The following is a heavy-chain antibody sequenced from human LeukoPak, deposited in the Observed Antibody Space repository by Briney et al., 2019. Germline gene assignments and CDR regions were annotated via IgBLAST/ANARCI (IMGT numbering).Heavy chain of an antibody. J-gene: IGHJ4*02. Sequence: ASVKVSCKASGYTFGTYGISWVGQAPGQGLEWLGWIAPYSGNTRSAQKVQGRVTMTTDTSTSTAYMELWSLTSDDTAIYYCTRDPRYKYGNFDYWGQGTLVTVSS. D-gene: IGHD5-18*01. V-gene: IGHV1-18*01. CDR1: GYTFGTYG. CDR3: TRDPRYKYGNFDY. CDR2: IAPYSGNT.